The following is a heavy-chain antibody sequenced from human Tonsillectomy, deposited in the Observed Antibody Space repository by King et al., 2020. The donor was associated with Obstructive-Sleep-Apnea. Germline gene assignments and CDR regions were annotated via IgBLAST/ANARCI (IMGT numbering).Heavy chain of an antibody. J-gene: IGHJ5*02. CDR2: INPNNGGT. V-gene: IGHV1-2*02. Sequence: QLVQSGAEVKKPGASVKVSCKASGYTFTDYYIHWVRQAPGQGLEWMGWINPNNGGTNYAQKFQGRITMTRDTSISTAYMGLSRLRSDAPAVVYCTRGGYYDILTGYYSLDNWFDPWGQGTLVTVSS. CDR1: GYTFTDYY. D-gene: IGHD3-9*01. CDR3: TRGGYYDILTGYYSLDNWFDP.